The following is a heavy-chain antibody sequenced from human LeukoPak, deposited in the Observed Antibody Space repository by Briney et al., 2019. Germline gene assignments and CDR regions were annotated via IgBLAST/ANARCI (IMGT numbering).Heavy chain of an antibody. CDR2: IKQDGSEK. J-gene: IGHJ4*02. CDR1: GFTFSSYA. D-gene: IGHD3-10*01. CDR3: ARDRITMVRRVKPKLFDY. V-gene: IGHV3-7*01. Sequence: GGSLRLSCAASGFTFSSYAMSWVRQAPGKGLEWVANIKQDGSEKYYVDSVKGRFTTSRDNAKNSLYLQMNSLRAEDAAVYYCARDRITMVRRVKPKLFDYWGQGTLVTVSS.